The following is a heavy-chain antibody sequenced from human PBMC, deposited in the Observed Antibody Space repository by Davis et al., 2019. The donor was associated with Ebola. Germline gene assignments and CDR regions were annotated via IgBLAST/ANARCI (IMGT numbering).Heavy chain of an antibody. D-gene: IGHD6-19*01. CDR3: ARNTSGFGYFDH. J-gene: IGHJ4*02. CDR2: VYYSGGT. Sequence: ESLKISCVVSGFKVSSYSMNWIRQPPGKGPEWIATVYYSGGTYYNPSLKSRLIISVDTSTNQFSLKLTSVSAADTAVYYCARNTSGFGYFDHWGQGTLVIVSS. CDR1: GFKVSSYS. V-gene: IGHV4-59*02.